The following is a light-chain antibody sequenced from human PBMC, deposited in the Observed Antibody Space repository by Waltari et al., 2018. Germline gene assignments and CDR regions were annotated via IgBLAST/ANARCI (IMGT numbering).Light chain of an antibody. J-gene: IGKJ1*01. CDR1: QSLLHSNGYNY. V-gene: IGKV2-28*01. CDR2: LAF. Sequence: DIVMTQSPLSLPVTPGEPASISCRSSQSLLHSNGYNYLDWYLQKPGQSPLLLIYLAFNRASGVPDRFSGSGSGTDFTLKISRVEADDVGVYYCMQALQTPWTFGQGTRVEIK. CDR3: MQALQTPWT.